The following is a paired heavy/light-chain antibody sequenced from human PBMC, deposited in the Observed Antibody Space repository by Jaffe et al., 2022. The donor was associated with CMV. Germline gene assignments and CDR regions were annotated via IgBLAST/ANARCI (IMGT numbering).Light chain of an antibody. CDR1: QSLVHSDGNTY. Sequence: DIVMTQTPLSSPVTLGQPASISCRSSQSLVHSDGNTYLSWLQQRPGQPPRLLIYKISNRFSGVPDRFSGSGAGTDFTLKISRVEAEDVGVYYCTQTTQFPYTFGQGTKLEI. J-gene: IGKJ2*01. CDR2: KIS. CDR3: TQTTQFPYT. V-gene: IGKV2-24*01.
Heavy chain of an antibody. V-gene: IGHV3-30*18. Sequence: QVQLVESGGGVVQPGRPLRLSCAASGFTFSSYGIHWVRQAPGKGLEWVAVISYDGSNKYYANSVKGRFTISRDNSKNTLYLQMHSPRPEDTALYYCAKDRSRRGSGSHFDLWGRGTLVTVSS. CDR2: ISYDGSNK. CDR1: GFTFSSYG. CDR3: AKDRSRRGSGSHFDL. J-gene: IGHJ2*01. D-gene: IGHD3-22*01.